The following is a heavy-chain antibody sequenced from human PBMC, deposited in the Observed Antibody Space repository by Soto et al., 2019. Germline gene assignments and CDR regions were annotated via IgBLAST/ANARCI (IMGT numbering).Heavy chain of an antibody. CDR2: IIPIFGTA. D-gene: IGHD1-26*01. J-gene: IGHJ5*02. Sequence: QVQLVQSGAEVKKPGSSVKVSCKASGGTFSSYAISWVRQAPGQGLEWMGGIIPIFGTANYAQKFQGRVTINADKSTSTAYMELSSLRSEDTAVYYCARETSVYSGSYHAAWFDPWGQGTLVTVSS. CDR3: ARETSVYSGSYHAAWFDP. CDR1: GGTFSSYA. V-gene: IGHV1-69*06.